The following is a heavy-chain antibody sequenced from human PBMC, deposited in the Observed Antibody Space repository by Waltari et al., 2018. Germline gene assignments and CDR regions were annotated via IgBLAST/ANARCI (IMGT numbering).Heavy chain of an antibody. D-gene: IGHD2-2*01. CDR2: INPNRGGT. J-gene: IGHJ5*02. CDR3: ARATYDIVVVPAANWFDP. CDR1: GYTFTGYY. V-gene: IGHV1-2*02. Sequence: QVQLVQSGAEVKKPGASVKVSCKASGYTFTGYYMHWVRQAPGQGLEWMGWINPNRGGTNDAQKFQGRVTMTSDTSISTAYMELSRLRSDDTAVYYCARATYDIVVVPAANWFDPWGQGTLVTVSS.